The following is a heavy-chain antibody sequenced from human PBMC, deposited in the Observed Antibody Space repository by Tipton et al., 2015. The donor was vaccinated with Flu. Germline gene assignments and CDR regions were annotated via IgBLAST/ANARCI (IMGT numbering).Heavy chain of an antibody. D-gene: IGHD1-26*01. CDR3: ARGGWEPHGGWFDP. CDR1: GDSLSSYY. J-gene: IGHJ5*02. V-gene: IGHV4-59*01. Sequence: TLSLTCTVSGDSLSSYYWSWIRQPPGKGLGWIGQVYYSGTTNYNPSLRSRVTISLDKSNNQFSLKLNSITTADTAVFYCARGGWEPHGGWFDPWGQGILVTVSS. CDR2: VYYSGTT.